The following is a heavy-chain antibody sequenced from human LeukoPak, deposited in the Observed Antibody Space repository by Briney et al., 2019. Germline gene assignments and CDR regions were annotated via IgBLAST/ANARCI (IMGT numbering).Heavy chain of an antibody. V-gene: IGHV1-69*13. CDR3: ARAYSGYDFFDY. D-gene: IGHD5-12*01. Sequence: ASVKVSCKASGYTFTGYYMHWVRQAPGQGLEWMGGIIPIFGTANYAQKFQGRVTITAGESTSTAYMEVSSLRSEDTAVYYCARAYSGYDFFDYWGQGILVTVSS. CDR2: IIPIFGTA. J-gene: IGHJ4*02. CDR1: GYTFTGYY.